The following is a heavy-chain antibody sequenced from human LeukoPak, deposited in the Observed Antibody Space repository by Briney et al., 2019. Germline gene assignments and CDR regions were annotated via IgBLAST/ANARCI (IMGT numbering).Heavy chain of an antibody. V-gene: IGHV1-46*01. J-gene: IGHJ1*01. D-gene: IGHD3-10*02. CDR3: ARGVFGELEKLMFQH. Sequence: ASVKVSCKASGYTFTSDYIHWVRQAPGQGLEWMGIINPSGGSTSYPQKFQDRVPMTRDTSTSTVYMELSSLKSDDTAIYYCARGVFGELEKLMFQHWGQGTLVTVSS. CDR1: GYTFTSDY. CDR2: INPSGGST.